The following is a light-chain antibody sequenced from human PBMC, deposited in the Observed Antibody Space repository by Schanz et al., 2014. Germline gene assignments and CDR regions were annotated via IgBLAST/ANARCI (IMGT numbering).Light chain of an antibody. V-gene: IGKV3-20*01. J-gene: IGKJ1*01. CDR3: QQYGSSLWT. Sequence: ENVLTQSPGTLSLSPGERATLSCRASQSINIYLAWYQQKPGRAPRLLISNASERATGIPGRFSGRGSGTDFPLAISSLRTEGFGVYYCQQYGSSLWTFGQGTKVEIK. CDR2: NAS. CDR1: QSINIY.